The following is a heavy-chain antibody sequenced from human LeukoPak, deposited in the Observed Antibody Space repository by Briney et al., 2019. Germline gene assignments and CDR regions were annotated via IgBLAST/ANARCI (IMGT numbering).Heavy chain of an antibody. J-gene: IGHJ1*01. D-gene: IGHD3-22*01. CDR3: ARHSKYYYDSSGSYVGYFQH. Sequence: PSETLSLTCTVSGGSISVYYWSWIRQPPGKGLEWIGYIYYSGSTNYNPSLKSRVTISVDTSKNQFSLKLSSVTAADTAVHYCARHSKYYYDSSGSYVGYFQHWGQGTLVTVSS. V-gene: IGHV4-59*08. CDR1: GGSISVYY. CDR2: IYYSGST.